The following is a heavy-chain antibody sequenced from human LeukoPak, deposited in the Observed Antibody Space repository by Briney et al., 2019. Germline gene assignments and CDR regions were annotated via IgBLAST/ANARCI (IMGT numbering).Heavy chain of an antibody. D-gene: IGHD1-26*01. Sequence: GGSLRLSCAASGFTFSSYWMHWVRQAPGKGLVWVSRINSDGSSTSYADSVKGRFTISRDNAKNTLYLQMNSLRAEDTAMYYCATSVGAPGAFDIWGQGTTVTVSP. CDR2: INSDGSST. CDR3: ATSVGAPGAFDI. J-gene: IGHJ3*02. CDR1: GFTFSSYW. V-gene: IGHV3-74*01.